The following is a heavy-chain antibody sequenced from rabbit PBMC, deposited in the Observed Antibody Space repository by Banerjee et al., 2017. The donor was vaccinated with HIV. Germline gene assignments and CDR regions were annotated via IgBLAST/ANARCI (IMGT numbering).Heavy chain of an antibody. CDR3: ARDLFTGYSNNL. V-gene: IGHV1S40*01. Sequence: QSLEESGGGLVKPGGTLTLTCTVSGLSLSSNAINWVRQAPGKGLEWIGVIATGTGSTVYASWAKGRFTISKTSSTTVTLQMTSLTATDTATYFCARDLFTGYSNNLWGPGTLVTVS. CDR2: IATGTGST. D-gene: IGHD1-1*01. CDR1: GLSLSSNA. J-gene: IGHJ4*01.